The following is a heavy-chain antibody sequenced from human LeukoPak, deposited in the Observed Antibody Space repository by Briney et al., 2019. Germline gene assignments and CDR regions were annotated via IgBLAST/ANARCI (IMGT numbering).Heavy chain of an antibody. D-gene: IGHD6-13*01. J-gene: IGHJ3*02. CDR1: GGSFSGYY. Sequence: SETLSLTCAVYGGSFSGYYWSWIRQPPGKGLEWIGEINHSGSTNYNPSLKSRVTISVDTSKNQFSLKLSSVTAADTAVYYCARPCIAAAGPVGAFDIWGQGTMVTVSS. V-gene: IGHV4-34*01. CDR3: ARPCIAAAGPVGAFDI. CDR2: INHSGST.